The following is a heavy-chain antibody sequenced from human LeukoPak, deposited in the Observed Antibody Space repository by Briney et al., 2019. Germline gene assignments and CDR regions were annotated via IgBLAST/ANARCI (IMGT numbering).Heavy chain of an antibody. CDR3: AREWNIQYSMGVDY. D-gene: IGHD3-3*01. CDR1: GFTFSSSF. CDR2: IAQDGGEK. J-gene: IGHJ4*02. V-gene: IGHV3-7*01. Sequence: GGSLRLSCAASGFTFSSSFMNWVRQTPGKGLEWVANIAQDGGEKNYVVSVEGRFTISRDNAKNSLYLEMNLLRAEDTAVYYCAREWNIQYSMGVDYWSQGTLVTVSS.